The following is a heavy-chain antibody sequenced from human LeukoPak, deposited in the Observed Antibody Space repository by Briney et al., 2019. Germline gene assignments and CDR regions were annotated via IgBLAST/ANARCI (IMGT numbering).Heavy chain of an antibody. J-gene: IGHJ5*02. CDR1: GGSISSGDYY. Sequence: SQTLSLTCTLSGGSISSGDYYWSWIRQPPGKGLEWIGYIYYSGSTYYNPSLKSRVTISVDTSKNQFSLKLSSVTAADTAVYYCARDVTYYDFWSGYSWFDPWGQGTLVTVSS. V-gene: IGHV4-30-4*08. CDR2: IYYSGST. D-gene: IGHD3-3*01. CDR3: ARDVTYYDFWSGYSWFDP.